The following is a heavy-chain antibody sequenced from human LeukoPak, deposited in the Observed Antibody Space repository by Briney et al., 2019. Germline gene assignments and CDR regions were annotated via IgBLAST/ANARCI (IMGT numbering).Heavy chain of an antibody. Sequence: GGSLRLSCAASGFTVSSNYMSWVRQAPGKGLEWVSAISGSGGSTYYADSVKGRFTISRGNSKNTLYLQMNSLRAEDTAVYYCAKDSSKQTWILDYWGQGTLVTVSS. D-gene: IGHD5-12*01. CDR1: GFTVSSNY. V-gene: IGHV3-23*01. J-gene: IGHJ4*02. CDR3: AKDSSKQTWILDY. CDR2: ISGSGGST.